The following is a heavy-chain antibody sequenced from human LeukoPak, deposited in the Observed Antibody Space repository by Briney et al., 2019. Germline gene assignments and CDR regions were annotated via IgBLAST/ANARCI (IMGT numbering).Heavy chain of an antibody. V-gene: IGHV4-4*02. CDR3: AREKIVGASYGMDV. J-gene: IGHJ6*02. CDR1: GGSISSSNW. D-gene: IGHD1-26*01. CDR2: IYHSGST. Sequence: SETLSLTCAVSGGSISSSNWWSWVRQPPGKGLEWIGEIYHSGSTNYNPSLKSRVTISVDKSKNQFSLKLSSVTAADTAVYYCAREKIVGASYGMDVWGQGTTVTVSS.